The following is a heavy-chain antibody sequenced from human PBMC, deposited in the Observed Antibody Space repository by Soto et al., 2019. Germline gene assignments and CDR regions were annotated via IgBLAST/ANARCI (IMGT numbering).Heavy chain of an antibody. CDR1: GGSISSSNW. D-gene: IGHD2-15*01. CDR2: IYNSGST. V-gene: IGHV4-4*02. CDR3: ARDLGVGARYY. J-gene: IGHJ4*02. Sequence: QVQLQESGPGLVKPSGTLSLTCAVSGGSISSSNWWSWVRQPSGKGLEWIGEIYNSGSTNYHPSRKSRVTLSVDKSKNQFSLKLSSVTAAGTAVYYCARDLGVGARYYWGQGTLVTVS.